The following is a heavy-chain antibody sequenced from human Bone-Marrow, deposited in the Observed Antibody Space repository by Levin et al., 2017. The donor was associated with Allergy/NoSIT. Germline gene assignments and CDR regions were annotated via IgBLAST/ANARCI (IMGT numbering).Heavy chain of an antibody. CDR2: LSSSSANT. J-gene: IGHJ2*01. CDR1: GFTFIDSA. Sequence: GGSLRLSCTASGFTFIDSAMSWVRQAPGKGLDWVSSLSSSSANTYYAESVKGRFTISRDNSKNTLFLQMNSLRADDTAVYYCARGPMYEHDSRGYSLNWDFDLWGRGTLVTVSS. V-gene: IGHV3-23*01. CDR3: ARGPMYEHDSRGYSLNWDFDL. D-gene: IGHD3-22*01.